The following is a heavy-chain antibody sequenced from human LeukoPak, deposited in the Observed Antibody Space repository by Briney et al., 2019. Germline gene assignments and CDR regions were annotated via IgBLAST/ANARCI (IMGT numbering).Heavy chain of an antibody. D-gene: IGHD1-26*01. V-gene: IGHV3-7*01. CDR3: ARGLVAAIRTMDY. CDR2: IKQDGSEK. J-gene: IGHJ4*02. Sequence: GGSLRLSCAASGFTFSSYWMSWVRQAPGKGLEWVANIKQDGSEKYYVDSVKGRFTISRDNAKNSLYLQMNSLRAEDTALYYCARGLVAAIRTMDYWGQGTLVTVSS. CDR1: GFTFSSYW.